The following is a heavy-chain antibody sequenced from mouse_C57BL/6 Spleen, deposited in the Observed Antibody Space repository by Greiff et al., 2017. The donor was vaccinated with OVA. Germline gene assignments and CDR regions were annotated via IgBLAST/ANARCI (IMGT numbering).Heavy chain of an antibody. V-gene: IGHV1-15*01. D-gene: IGHD2-5*01. CDR2: IDPETGGT. CDR3: TTYYSNYVPFDY. Sequence: QVQLKESGAELVRPGASVTLSCKASGYTFTDYEMHWVKQTPVHGLEWIGAIDPETGGTAYNQKFKGKAILTADKSSSTAYMELRSLTSEDSAVYYCTTYYSNYVPFDYWGQGTTLTVSS. J-gene: IGHJ2*01. CDR1: GYTFTDYE.